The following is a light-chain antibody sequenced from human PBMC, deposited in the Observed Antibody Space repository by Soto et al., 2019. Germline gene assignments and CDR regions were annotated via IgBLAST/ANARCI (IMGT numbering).Light chain of an antibody. CDR2: DVS. CDR1: QSISSY. CDR3: QQLNSFPIT. Sequence: IVLTQSPPTLSLSPGNRATLSCRASQSISSYLIWYQQKPGQSPRVLIYDVSNRATGIPTRFSGSGSGTDFTLTISSLEPEDFAVYYCQQLNSFPITFGQGTRLEIK. J-gene: IGKJ5*01. V-gene: IGKV3-11*01.